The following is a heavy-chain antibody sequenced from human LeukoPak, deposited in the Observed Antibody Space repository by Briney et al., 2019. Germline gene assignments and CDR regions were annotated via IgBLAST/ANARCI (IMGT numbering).Heavy chain of an antibody. CDR3: AKLGGTARFDP. J-gene: IGHJ5*02. V-gene: IGHV3-7*01. Sequence: PGGSLRLSCGASGFTFSSYWMSWVRQAPGGGLEWVANIKQDGSEKDYVDSVKGRFTISRDNAKNSLYLQMTNLRAEDTAIYYCAKLGGTARFDPWGQGTLVTVSS. D-gene: IGHD1-7*01. CDR1: GFTFSSYW. CDR2: IKQDGSEK.